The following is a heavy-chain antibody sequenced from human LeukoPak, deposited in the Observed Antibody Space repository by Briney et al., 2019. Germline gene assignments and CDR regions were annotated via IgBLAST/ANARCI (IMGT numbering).Heavy chain of an antibody. V-gene: IGHV1-24*01. CDR2: FDPEDGET. CDR1: GYTLTELS. J-gene: IGHJ3*02. D-gene: IGHD6-13*01. CDR3: ARAIAAAGIEAFDI. Sequence: ASGKVSCKVSGYTLTELSMHWVRQAPGKGLEWMGGFDPEDGETIYAQKFQGRVTMTEDTSTDTAYMELSSLRSEDTAVYYCARAIAAAGIEAFDIWGQGTMVTVSS.